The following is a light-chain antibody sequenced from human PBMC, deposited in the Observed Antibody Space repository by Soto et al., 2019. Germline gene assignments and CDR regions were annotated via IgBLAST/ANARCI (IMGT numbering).Light chain of an antibody. CDR1: QSVSSY. CDR2: DAS. V-gene: IGKV3-11*01. Sequence: EIVLTQSPATLSLSPGERATLSCRASQSVSSYLAWYQHKPGQAPRLLIYDASNRATGIPARFSGSGSGTDFTLTIISLEPEDFAVYYCQLRVNWPPLYTFGQGTKLEIK. J-gene: IGKJ2*01. CDR3: QLRVNWPPLYT.